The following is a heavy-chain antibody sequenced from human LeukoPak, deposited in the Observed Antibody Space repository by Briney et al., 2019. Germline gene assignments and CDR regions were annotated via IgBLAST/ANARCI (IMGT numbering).Heavy chain of an antibody. Sequence: EASVKVSCKASGFGFSTYDINWVRRAAGQGLEWMGWINPKSNNTGFAQRFQGRVTMTTNTSINIAYMELGSLTSEDTAVYFCARGRGFLPAASPFDYWGQGTLVTVSS. CDR1: GFGFSTYD. J-gene: IGHJ4*02. D-gene: IGHD2-2*01. CDR3: ARGRGFLPAASPFDY. CDR2: INPKSNNT. V-gene: IGHV1-8*01.